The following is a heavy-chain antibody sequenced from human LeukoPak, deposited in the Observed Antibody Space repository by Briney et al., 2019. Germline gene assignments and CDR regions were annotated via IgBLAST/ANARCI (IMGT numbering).Heavy chain of an antibody. V-gene: IGHV1-2*02. CDR2: INPNSGGT. J-gene: IGHJ4*02. CDR3: AREVMGAIFGVVTGGYFDY. CDR1: GHTFTGYY. D-gene: IGHD3-3*01. Sequence: ASVKVSCKASGHTFTGYYMHWVRQAPGQGLEWMGWINPNSGGTNYAQKFQGRVTMTRDTSISTAYMELSRLRSDDTAVYYCAREVMGAIFGVVTGGYFDYWGQGTLVTVSS.